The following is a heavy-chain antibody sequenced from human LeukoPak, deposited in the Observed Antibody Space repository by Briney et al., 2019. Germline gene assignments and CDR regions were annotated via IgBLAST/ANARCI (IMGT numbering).Heavy chain of an antibody. D-gene: IGHD3-16*01. Sequence: PGGSLRLSCAASGFTFSTYSMTWVRQAPGKGLEWVSYISSSSSTIYYADSVKGRFTISRDHAKNSLYLQMNSLRAEDTAVYYCASQSYARFDPWGQGTLVTVSS. CDR2: ISSSSSTI. CDR1: GFTFSTYS. V-gene: IGHV3-48*04. J-gene: IGHJ5*02. CDR3: ASQSYARFDP.